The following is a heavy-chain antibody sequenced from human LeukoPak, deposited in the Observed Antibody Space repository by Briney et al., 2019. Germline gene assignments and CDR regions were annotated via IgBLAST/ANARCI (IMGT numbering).Heavy chain of an antibody. J-gene: IGHJ4*02. D-gene: IGHD1-26*01. Sequence: PSETLSLTCTVSGGSISGYYWSWIRQPPGKGLEWIGYIYYSGSTNYNPSLKSRVTISVDTSKNQFSLKLSSVTAADTAVYYCARISGSYLGADYWGQGTLVTVSS. CDR2: IYYSGST. CDR1: GGSISGYY. CDR3: ARISGSYLGADY. V-gene: IGHV4-59*01.